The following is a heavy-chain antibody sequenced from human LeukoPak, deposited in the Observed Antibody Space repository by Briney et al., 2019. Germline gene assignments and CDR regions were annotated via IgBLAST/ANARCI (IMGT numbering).Heavy chain of an antibody. CDR2: ISYDGSNK. CDR1: GFTFSSYG. V-gene: IGHV3-30*18. Sequence: GGSLRLSCAASGFTFSSYGMHWVRQAPAKGLEWVAIISYDGSNKYYADSVKGRFTIFRDNSKNTLYLQMNSLRAEDTAVYYCAKSTTVTQRGYFDYWGQGTLVTVSS. D-gene: IGHD4-17*01. CDR3: AKSTTVTQRGYFDY. J-gene: IGHJ4*02.